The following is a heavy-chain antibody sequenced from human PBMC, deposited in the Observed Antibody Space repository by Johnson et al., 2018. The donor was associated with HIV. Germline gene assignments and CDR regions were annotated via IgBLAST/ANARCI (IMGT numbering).Heavy chain of an antibody. J-gene: IGHJ3*02. D-gene: IGHD3-3*01. Sequence: VQLLESGGGLVQPGRSLRLSCAASGFIFDDYAMHWVRQAPGKGLEWVSNISWNRDNKDYADSVKGRFTISQTNSKNTLFLQMNSLSAHDTAVYYWARDLGESENEEWATDYYDFSIGYPGQDRRGVVGVFDIWGQGTMVTVSS. V-gene: IGHV3-9*01. CDR3: ARDLGESENEEWATDYYDFSIGYPGQDRRGVVGVFDI. CDR2: ISWNRDNK. CDR1: GFIFDDYA.